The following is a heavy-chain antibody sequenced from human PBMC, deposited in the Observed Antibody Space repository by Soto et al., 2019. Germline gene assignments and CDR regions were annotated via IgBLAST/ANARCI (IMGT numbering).Heavy chain of an antibody. D-gene: IGHD6-6*01. V-gene: IGHV3-23*01. CDR2: ISGSDDST. CDR3: AKSSSSSTVDY. Sequence: EVQLLESGGGLVQPGESLRLSCAASGFTFSSYAMSWVRQAPGKGLEWVSVISGSDDSTYYADSVKGRFTIYRDNSKNTLYLQMNSLRADDTAVYYCAKSSSSSTVDYWGQGTLVTVSS. J-gene: IGHJ4*02. CDR1: GFTFSSYA.